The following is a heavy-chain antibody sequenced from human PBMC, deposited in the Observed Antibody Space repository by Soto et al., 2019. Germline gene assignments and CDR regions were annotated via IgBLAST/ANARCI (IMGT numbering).Heavy chain of an antibody. Sequence: PGGSLRLSCAASGFTFSSYAMSWVRQAPGKGLEWVSAISGSGGSTYYADSVKGRFTISRDNSKNTLYLQMNSLRAEDTAVYYCAKDTPAPSYSSGWYYNYWGQGTLVTVSS. CDR2: ISGSGGST. V-gene: IGHV3-23*01. J-gene: IGHJ4*02. CDR1: GFTFSSYA. CDR3: AKDTPAPSYSSGWYYNY. D-gene: IGHD6-19*01.